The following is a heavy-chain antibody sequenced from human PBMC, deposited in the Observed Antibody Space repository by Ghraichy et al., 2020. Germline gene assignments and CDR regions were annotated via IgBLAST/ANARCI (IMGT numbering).Heavy chain of an antibody. V-gene: IGHV3-23*01. Sequence: RGSLRLSCAASGLIFSSYAMTWVRQAPGKGLEWVSAIAGSGGNTYYADFAEGRFTISRDNSRNTLYLQMNSLRAEDTAVYYCAKEDAVSAVPDYWGQGTLVTVSS. CDR3: AKEDAVSAVPDY. CDR1: GLIFSSYA. CDR2: IAGSGGNT. J-gene: IGHJ4*02. D-gene: IGHD2-15*01.